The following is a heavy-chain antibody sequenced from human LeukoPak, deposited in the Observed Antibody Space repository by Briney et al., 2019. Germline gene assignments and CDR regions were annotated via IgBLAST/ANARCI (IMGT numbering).Heavy chain of an antibody. D-gene: IGHD4-23*01. CDR2: INNSGST. J-gene: IGHJ5*02. V-gene: IGHV4-34*01. CDR1: GGSFSGYY. CDR3: ARGKGALSAARWKLHQNWFDP. Sequence: SETLSLTCAVYGGSFSGYYWSWIRKPQGKGLEWIGEINNSGSTNYNPSLKSRVTISVDTSKNQFSLKLSSVTAADTAVYYCARGKGALSAARWKLHQNWFDPWGQGTLVTVSS.